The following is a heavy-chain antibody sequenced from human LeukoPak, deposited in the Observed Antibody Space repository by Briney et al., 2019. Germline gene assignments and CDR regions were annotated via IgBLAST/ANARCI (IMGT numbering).Heavy chain of an antibody. CDR1: GFNFRSYG. CDR3: ARDGGVAYTFDY. CDR2: IWYDGSNK. D-gene: IGHD3-16*01. V-gene: IGHV3-33*01. J-gene: IGHJ4*02. Sequence: GGSLRPSCAASGFNFRSYGMHWVRQAPGKGLEWVAIIWYDGSNKFYADSVKGRFTISRDNSKNTLYLQMNSLRAEDTAVYYCARDGGVAYTFDYWGQGTLVTVSS.